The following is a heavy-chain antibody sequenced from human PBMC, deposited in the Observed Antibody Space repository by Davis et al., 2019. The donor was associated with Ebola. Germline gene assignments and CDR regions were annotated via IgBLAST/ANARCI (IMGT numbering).Heavy chain of an antibody. D-gene: IGHD3-3*01. CDR1: GFTFSNAW. CDR2: ISGSGGST. V-gene: IGHV3-23*01. J-gene: IGHJ6*02. CDR3: AKGLDFWSGYPI. Sequence: PGGSLRLSCAASGFTFSNAWMNWVRQAPGKGLEWVSAISGSGGSTYYADSVKGRFTISRDNSKNTLYLQMNSLRAEDTAVYYCAKGLDFWSGYPIWGQGTTVTVSS.